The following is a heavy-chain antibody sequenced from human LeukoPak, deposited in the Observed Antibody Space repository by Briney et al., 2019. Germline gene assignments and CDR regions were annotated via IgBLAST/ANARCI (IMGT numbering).Heavy chain of an antibody. CDR2: ISSSGSSI. V-gene: IGHV3-48*03. D-gene: IGHD5/OR15-5a*01. Sequence: GGSLRLSRAASGFTFSSYELNWVRQAPGKGLVWVSYISSSGSSIYYADSVKSRFTISRDKAKNSLFLQMNSLRAEDTAVYYCARSTPNYGMDVWGQGTTVTVSS. CDR1: GFTFSSYE. J-gene: IGHJ6*02. CDR3: ARSTPNYGMDV.